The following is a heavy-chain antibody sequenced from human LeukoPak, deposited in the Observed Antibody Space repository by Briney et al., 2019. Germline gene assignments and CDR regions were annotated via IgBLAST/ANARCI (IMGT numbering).Heavy chain of an antibody. CDR2: ISGSGGST. D-gene: IGHD6-6*01. Sequence: GGSLRLSCAASGFTFSSYAMSWVRQAPGEGLEWVSAISGSGGSTYYADSVKGRFTISRDNSKNTLYLQMNSLRAEDTAVYYCAKGKRNIAARPAAFDYWGQGTLVTVSS. CDR3: AKGKRNIAARPAAFDY. J-gene: IGHJ4*02. CDR1: GFTFSSYA. V-gene: IGHV3-23*01.